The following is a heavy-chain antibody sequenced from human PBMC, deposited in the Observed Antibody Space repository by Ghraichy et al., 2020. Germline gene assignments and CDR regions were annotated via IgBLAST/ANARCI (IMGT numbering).Heavy chain of an antibody. Sequence: SCAASGFTFSRYGMHWVRQAPGKGLEWVAVISYDGSNKYYEDSVKGRFTTSRDNSKKTVYLQMNSLRAEDTAVYYCAKNYDTAGYYTRGNYYGMDVWGQGTTVTVSS. CDR1: GFTFSRYG. CDR3: AKNYDTAGYYTRGNYYGMDV. CDR2: ISYDGSNK. J-gene: IGHJ6*02. V-gene: IGHV3-30*18. D-gene: IGHD3-22*01.